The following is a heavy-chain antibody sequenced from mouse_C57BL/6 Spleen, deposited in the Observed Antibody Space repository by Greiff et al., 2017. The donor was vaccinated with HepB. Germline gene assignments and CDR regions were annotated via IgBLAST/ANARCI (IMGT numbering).Heavy chain of an antibody. D-gene: IGHD2-1*01. Sequence: QVQLQQPGAELVKPGASVKVSCKASGYTFTSYWMHWVKQRPGQGLEWIGRIHPSDSDTNYNQKFKGKATLTVDKSSSTAYMQLSSLTSEDSAVYYCATIGDYGNSFYYAMDYWGQGTSGTVSS. CDR2: IHPSDSDT. CDR3: ATIGDYGNSFYYAMDY. V-gene: IGHV1-74*01. CDR1: GYTFTSYW. J-gene: IGHJ4*01.